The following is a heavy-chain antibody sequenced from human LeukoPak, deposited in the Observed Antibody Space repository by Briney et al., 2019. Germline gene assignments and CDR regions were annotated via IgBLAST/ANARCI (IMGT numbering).Heavy chain of an antibody. CDR2: INPHSGAS. CDR3: TRVLYYYGSGDP. Sequence: GASVKVSCKASGYTFTAYYIHWVRHAPGQGLEWMGWINPHSGASNFAQKFQGRVTMTRDTSITTAYMELSRLRSDDTAVYYCTRVLYYYGSGDPWGQGTLVTVSS. D-gene: IGHD3-10*01. CDR1: GYTFTAYY. J-gene: IGHJ5*02. V-gene: IGHV1-2*02.